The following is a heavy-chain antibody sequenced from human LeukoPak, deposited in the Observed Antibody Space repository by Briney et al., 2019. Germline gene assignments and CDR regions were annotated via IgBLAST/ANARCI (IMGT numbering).Heavy chain of an antibody. CDR3: ARGDYGDHVWVDAFDI. CDR1: GFTFSSYW. CDR2: ISYDGSNK. V-gene: IGHV3-30*03. J-gene: IGHJ3*02. D-gene: IGHD4/OR15-4a*01. Sequence: PGGSLRLSCAASGFTFSSYWMSWVRQAPGKGLEWVAVISYDGSNKYYADSVKGRFTISRDNSKNTLYLQMNSLRAEDTAVYYCARGDYGDHVWVDAFDIWGQGTMVTVSS.